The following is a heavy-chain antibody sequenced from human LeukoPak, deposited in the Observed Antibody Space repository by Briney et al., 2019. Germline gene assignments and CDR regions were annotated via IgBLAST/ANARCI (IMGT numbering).Heavy chain of an antibody. V-gene: IGHV4-39*02. Sequence: KPSETLSLTCTVSGGSISSSSYYWGWIRQPPGKGLEWIGSIYYSGSTYYNPSLKSRVTISVDTSKNQFSLKLSSVTAADTAVYYCARDVARGGHHYWGQGTLVTVSS. J-gene: IGHJ4*02. D-gene: IGHD5-24*01. CDR3: ARDVARGGHHY. CDR2: IYYSGST. CDR1: GGSISSSSYY.